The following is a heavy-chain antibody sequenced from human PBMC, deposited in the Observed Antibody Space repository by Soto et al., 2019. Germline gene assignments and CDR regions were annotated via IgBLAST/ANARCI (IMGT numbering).Heavy chain of an antibody. Sequence: QVQLQESGPGLVKPSGTLSLTCAVSGGSISTSNWWSWVHQPPGKRLEWIGEVYHSGSTNYHPSFKRRVAMSVDKSTNQSSLKLNSVTAADTALYNWARTRTSGTRFAYWGQGSLVTVSS. V-gene: IGHV4-4*02. CDR2: VYHSGST. J-gene: IGHJ4*02. D-gene: IGHD1-1*01. CDR1: GGSISTSNW. CDR3: ARTRTSGTRFAY.